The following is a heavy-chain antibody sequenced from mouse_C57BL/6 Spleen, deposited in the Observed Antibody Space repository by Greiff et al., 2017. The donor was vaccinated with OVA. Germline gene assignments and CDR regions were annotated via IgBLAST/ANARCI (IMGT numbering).Heavy chain of an antibody. CDR1: GYTFTSYW. D-gene: IGHD2-4*01. CDR3: ARRDDYRVYFDY. CDR2: IYPGSGST. Sequence: QVQLQQPGAELVKPGASVKMSCKASGYTFTSYWITWVKQRPGQGLEWIGDIYPGSGSTNYNEKFKSKATLTVDTSSSTAYMQLSSLTSEDSAVYYCARRDDYRVYFDYWGQGTTLTVSS. J-gene: IGHJ2*01. V-gene: IGHV1-55*01.